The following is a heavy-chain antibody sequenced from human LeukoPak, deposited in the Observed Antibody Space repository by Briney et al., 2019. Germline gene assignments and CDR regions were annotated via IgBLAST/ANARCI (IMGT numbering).Heavy chain of an antibody. CDR3: ARFHTAMARNTFDI. J-gene: IGHJ3*02. V-gene: IGHV3-21*01. CDR2: ISSSSSYI. CDR1: GFTFSSYS. D-gene: IGHD5-18*01. Sequence: PGGSLRLSCAASGFTFSSYSMNWVRQAPGKGLEWVSSISSSSSYIYYADSVKGRFTISRDNAKNSLYLQMNSLRAEDTAVYYCARFHTAMARNTFDIWGQGTMVTVSS.